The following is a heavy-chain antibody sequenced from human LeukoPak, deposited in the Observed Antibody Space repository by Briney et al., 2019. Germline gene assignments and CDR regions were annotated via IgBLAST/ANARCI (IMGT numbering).Heavy chain of an antibody. J-gene: IGHJ5*02. Sequence: GGSLRLSCAASGFTFSSYAMSRFRQALGEGLAWVSAISGSCGNTYYADSVKGRFTISRDNSKNTLYLQMNSLRAEDTAVYYCAKASRGLLWFGEYPSPPPNWFDPWGQGTLVTVSS. D-gene: IGHD3-10*01. CDR2: ISGSCGNT. V-gene: IGHV3-23*01. CDR3: AKASRGLLWFGEYPSPPPNWFDP. CDR1: GFTFSSYA.